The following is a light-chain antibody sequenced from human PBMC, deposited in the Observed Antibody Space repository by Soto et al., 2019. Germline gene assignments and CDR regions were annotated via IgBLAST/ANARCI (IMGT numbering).Light chain of an antibody. J-gene: IGLJ3*02. V-gene: IGLV2-8*01. CDR3: SSYAGSYTWV. CDR1: SSDVGGYKY. Sequence: QSVLTQPPSASGSPGQSVTISCTGTSSDVGGYKYVSWYQQHPGKAPKLLIYDVSKRPSGVPDRFSGSKSGNTASLTVSGLQAADEADYYCSSYAGSYTWVFGGGTKLTVL. CDR2: DVS.